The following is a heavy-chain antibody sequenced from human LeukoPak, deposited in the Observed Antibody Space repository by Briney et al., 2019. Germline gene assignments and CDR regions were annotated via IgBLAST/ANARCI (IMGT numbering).Heavy chain of an antibody. J-gene: IGHJ3*02. CDR3: VRAETGDHAFNI. CDR2: IGIAGDT. V-gene: IGHV3-13*01. D-gene: IGHD7-27*01. Sequence: GGSLRLSCAASGFTFSSYDMHWVRQATGKGPEWVSGIGIAGDTYYPGSVKGRFTTSRENAKKSLYLQMNSLRAGDTAVYYCVRAETGDHAFNIWGQGTMVTVSS. CDR1: GFTFSSYD.